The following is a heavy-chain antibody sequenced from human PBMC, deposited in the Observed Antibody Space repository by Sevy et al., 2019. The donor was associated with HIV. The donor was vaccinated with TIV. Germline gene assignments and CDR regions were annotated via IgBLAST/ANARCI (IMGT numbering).Heavy chain of an antibody. J-gene: IGHJ6*02. Sequence: SETLSLTCTVSGGSISSYYWSWIRQPPGKGLEWIGYIYYSGSTNYNPSLKSRVTISVETSKNQFSLKLSSVTAADTAVYYCARSTYYDFWSGPSYGMDVWGQGTTVTVSS. D-gene: IGHD3-3*01. CDR1: GGSISSYY. CDR3: ARSTYYDFWSGPSYGMDV. V-gene: IGHV4-59*01. CDR2: IYYSGST.